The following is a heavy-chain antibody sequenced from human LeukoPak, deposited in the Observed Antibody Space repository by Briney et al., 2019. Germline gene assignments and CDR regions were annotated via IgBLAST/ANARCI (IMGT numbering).Heavy chain of an antibody. CDR2: IYTSGST. CDR1: GGSFSGYY. J-gene: IGHJ6*02. CDR3: ARSLIGSPLYSKEIGYYYGMDV. D-gene: IGHD4-4*01. V-gene: IGHV4-59*10. Sequence: SETLSLTCAVYGGSFSGYYWSWIRQPAGNGLEWIGRIYTSGSTNYNPSLKSRVTMSVDTSKNQFSLKLSSVTAADTAVYYCARSLIGSPLYSKEIGYYYGMDVWGQGTTVTVSS.